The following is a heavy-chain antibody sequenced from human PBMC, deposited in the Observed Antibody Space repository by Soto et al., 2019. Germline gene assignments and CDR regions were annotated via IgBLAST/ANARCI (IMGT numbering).Heavy chain of an antibody. J-gene: IGHJ4*02. CDR3: VRGRQGSISYFEY. CDR1: GTPITSSGYY. Sequence: SETLSLTCDVSGTPITSSGYYWSWVRQHAGKGLEWIGYIHYSGSSNQNPSLKSRAALSVDTPKNQFSLSLTSVTVADTAVYYCVRGRQGSISYFEYWGQGALVTVSS. CDR2: IHYSGSS. D-gene: IGHD2-15*01. V-gene: IGHV4-31*11.